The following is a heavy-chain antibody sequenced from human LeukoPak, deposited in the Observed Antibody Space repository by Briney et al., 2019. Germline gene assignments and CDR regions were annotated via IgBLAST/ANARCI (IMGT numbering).Heavy chain of an antibody. J-gene: IGHJ4*02. CDR3: ASGPKQWLETWGDY. CDR2: IYSAGNT. Sequence: GGSLRLSCAASGFTVSNNYMSWVRQAPGEGLEWVSLIYSAGNTNYADSVKGRFTISRDNAKNSLYLQMNSLRAEDTAVYYCASGPKQWLETWGDYWGQGTLVTVSS. V-gene: IGHV3-53*01. D-gene: IGHD6-19*01. CDR1: GFTVSNNY.